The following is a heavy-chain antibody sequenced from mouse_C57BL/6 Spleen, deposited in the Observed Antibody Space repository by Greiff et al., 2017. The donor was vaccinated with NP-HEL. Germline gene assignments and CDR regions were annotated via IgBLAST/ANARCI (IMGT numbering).Heavy chain of an antibody. CDR1: GYAFSSSW. J-gene: IGHJ4*01. V-gene: IGHV1-82*01. CDR2: IYPGDGDT. Sequence: QVQLKESGPELVKPGASVKISCKASGYAFSSSWMNWVKQRPGKGLEWIGRIYPGDGDTNYNGKFKGKATLTADKSSSTAYMQLSSLTSEDSAVYFCFITTVVATDYYAMDYWGQGTSVTVSS. CDR3: FITTVVATDYYAMDY. D-gene: IGHD1-1*01.